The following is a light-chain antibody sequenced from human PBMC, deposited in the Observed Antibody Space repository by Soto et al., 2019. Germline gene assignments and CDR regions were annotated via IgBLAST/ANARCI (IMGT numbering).Light chain of an antibody. CDR2: DAS. Sequence: RATLSCRASQSVTSLLGWYHQKPGQAPRLLIYDASYRATGIPARFSGSGSGTVFTLTISSLEPDDFGVYYCQQRANWPLTFGGGTKVDIK. J-gene: IGKJ4*01. CDR1: QSVTSL. CDR3: QQRANWPLT. V-gene: IGKV3-11*01.